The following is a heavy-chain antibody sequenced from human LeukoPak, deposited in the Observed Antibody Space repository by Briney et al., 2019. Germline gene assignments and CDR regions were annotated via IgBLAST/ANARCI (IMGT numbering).Heavy chain of an antibody. CDR1: GGTFSSYA. CDR3: ARLYSGSLIFDY. D-gene: IGHD1-26*01. Sequence: ASVKVPCKASGGTFSSYAISWVRQAPGQGLEWMGGIIPIFGTANYAQKFQGRVTITADESTSTAYMELSSLRSEDTAVYYCARLYSGSLIFDYWGQGTLVTVSS. CDR2: IIPIFGTA. J-gene: IGHJ4*02. V-gene: IGHV1-69*13.